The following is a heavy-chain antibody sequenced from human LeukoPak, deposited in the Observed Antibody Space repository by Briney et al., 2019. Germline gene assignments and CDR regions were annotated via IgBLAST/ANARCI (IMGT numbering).Heavy chain of an antibody. V-gene: IGHV3-7*01. CDR2: IKQDGSEK. Sequence: GGSLRLSCAASGFTFSSYWMSWVRQAPGKGLEWVANIKQDGSEKYYVDSVKGRFTISRDNAKNSLYLQMNSLRAEDTAVYYCARDMTVVVETPNYYYYMDVWGKGTTVTVSS. D-gene: IGHD3-22*01. CDR3: ARDMTVVVETPNYYYYMDV. CDR1: GFTFSSYW. J-gene: IGHJ6*03.